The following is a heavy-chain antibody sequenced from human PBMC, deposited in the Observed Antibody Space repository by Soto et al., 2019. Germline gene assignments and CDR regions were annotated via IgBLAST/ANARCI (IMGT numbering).Heavy chain of an antibody. J-gene: IGHJ6*02. CDR2: ISGSGGST. Sequence: GSLRLSCAASGFTFSSYAMSWVRQAPGKGLEWVSAISGSGGSTYYADSVKGRFTISRDNSKNTLYLQMNSLRAEDTAVYYCAVLIVGATLYYGMDVWGQGTTVTVSS. V-gene: IGHV3-23*01. CDR1: GFTFSSYA. CDR3: AVLIVGATLYYGMDV. D-gene: IGHD1-26*01.